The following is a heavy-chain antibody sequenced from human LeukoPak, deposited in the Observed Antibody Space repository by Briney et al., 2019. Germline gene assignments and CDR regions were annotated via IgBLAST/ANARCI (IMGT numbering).Heavy chain of an antibody. Sequence: GGSLRLSCAASGFTFTTFGIHWVRQAPGKGLEWVAAISPDGNLEYYTDSVQGRFTVSRDNSKNMIYLQMNSLRGEASALYYCAKINNNDDSRGHGPLVTVSS. CDR3: AKINNNDDS. V-gene: IGHV3-30*18. D-gene: IGHD1/OR15-1a*01. J-gene: IGHJ5*01. CDR2: ISPDGNLE. CDR1: GFTFTTFG.